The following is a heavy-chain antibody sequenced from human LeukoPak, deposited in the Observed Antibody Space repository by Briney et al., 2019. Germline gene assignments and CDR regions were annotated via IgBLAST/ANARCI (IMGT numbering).Heavy chain of an antibody. CDR1: GYTFTSYG. V-gene: IGHV1-18*01. J-gene: IGHJ4*02. Sequence: ASMKVSCKASGYTFTSYGITWVRQAPGQGFEWMGWISGYNGNTNYAQKFQGRVTMTTDTSTSTAYMELRSLRSDDTAVYYCARTPSTSETAAGSFDYWGQGTLVTVSS. D-gene: IGHD6-13*01. CDR2: ISGYNGNT. CDR3: ARTPSTSETAAGSFDY.